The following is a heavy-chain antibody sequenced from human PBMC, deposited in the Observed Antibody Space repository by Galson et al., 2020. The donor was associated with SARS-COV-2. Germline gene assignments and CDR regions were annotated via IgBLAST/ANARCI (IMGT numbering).Heavy chain of an antibody. D-gene: IGHD2-15*01. CDR2: ISSSSSYI. J-gene: IGHJ6*02. V-gene: IGHV3-21*01. Sequence: GESLKISCAASGFTFSSYSMNWVRQAPGKGLEWVSSISSSSSYIYYADSVKGRFTISRDNAKNSLYLQMNSLRAEDTAVYYCARALDLPGGGHYYYGMDVWGQGTTVTVSS. CDR3: ARALDLPGGGHYYYGMDV. CDR1: GFTFSSYS.